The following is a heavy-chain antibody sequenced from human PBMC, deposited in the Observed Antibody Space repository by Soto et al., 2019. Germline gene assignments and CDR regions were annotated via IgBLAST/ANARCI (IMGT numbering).Heavy chain of an antibody. V-gene: IGHV4-34*01. CDR3: ARAKGEMATMARSVDI. CDR1: GGSFSGYY. Sequence: EKLRLTYAVYGGSFSGYYWSWIRQPPGKGLEWIGEINHSGSTNYNPSLKSRVTISVDTSKNQFSLKLSSVTAADTAVYYCARAKGEMATMARSVDIWCQGPMVT. D-gene: IGHD5-12*01. CDR2: INHSGST. J-gene: IGHJ3*02.